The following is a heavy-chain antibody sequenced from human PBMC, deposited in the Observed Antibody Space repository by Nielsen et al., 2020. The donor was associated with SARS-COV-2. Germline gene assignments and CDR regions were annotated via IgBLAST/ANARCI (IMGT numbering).Heavy chain of an antibody. CDR1: GLTFNIYA. CDR3: ATWGTYGDLDAFHF. D-gene: IGHD4-17*01. V-gene: IGHV3-23*01. Sequence: GGSLRLSCAVSGLTFNIYAMSWVRQAPGKGLEWVSGISSSGSKTHDADSAKGRFIISRDNSKNTLYLQMNSPRAEDTAVYYCATWGTYGDLDAFHFWGQGTMVTVSS. J-gene: IGHJ3*01. CDR2: ISSSGSKT.